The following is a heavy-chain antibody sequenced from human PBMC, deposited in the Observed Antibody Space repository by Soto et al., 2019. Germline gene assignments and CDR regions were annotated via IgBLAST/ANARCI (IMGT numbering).Heavy chain of an antibody. CDR1: GYTFTGYY. V-gene: IGHV1-2*04. CDR3: ARDDGDIYYHYYGMDV. CDR2: INPNSGGT. D-gene: IGHD7-27*01. Sequence: GASVKVSCKASGYTFTGYYMHWVRQAPGQGLEWMGWINPNSGGTNYAQKFQGWVTMTRDTSISTAYMELRSLRSDDTAVYYCARDDGDIYYHYYGMDVWGQGTTVTVSS. J-gene: IGHJ6*02.